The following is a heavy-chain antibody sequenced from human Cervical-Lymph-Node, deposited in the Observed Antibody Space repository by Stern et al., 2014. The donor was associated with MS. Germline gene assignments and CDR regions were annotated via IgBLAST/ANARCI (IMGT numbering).Heavy chain of an antibody. V-gene: IGHV4-39*01. Sequence: QLQLQESGPGLVKPSETLSLTCTVSGGSISSSSYYWGWIRQPPGKGLEWIGSIYYSGSTYYNPSLKSRVTISVDTSKNQFSLKLSSVTAADTAVYYCARHREMATITSWFDPWGQGTLVTVS. CDR2: IYYSGST. CDR3: ARHREMATITSWFDP. D-gene: IGHD5-24*01. CDR1: GGSISSSSYY. J-gene: IGHJ5*02.